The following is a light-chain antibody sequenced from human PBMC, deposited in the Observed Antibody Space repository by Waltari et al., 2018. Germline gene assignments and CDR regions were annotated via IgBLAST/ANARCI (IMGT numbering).Light chain of an antibody. CDR2: HAS. CDR1: QSVSKY. J-gene: IGKJ1*01. CDR3: QHYVRLPAT. Sequence: EILLTQSPGPLSLSSGERATLSFRASQSVSKYLDWYQQKPGQAPRLLIYHASTRAAGIPDRFSDSGYGTDFSLTISRLESEDFAVYYCQHYVRLPATFGQGTKVEIK. V-gene: IGKV3-20*01.